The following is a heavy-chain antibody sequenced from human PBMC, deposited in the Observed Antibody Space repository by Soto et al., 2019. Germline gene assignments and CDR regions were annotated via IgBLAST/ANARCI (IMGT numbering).Heavy chain of an antibody. D-gene: IGHD4-17*01. CDR2: IYYSGST. Sequence: SETLSLTCTVSGGSINSGGYYGSWIRQHPGKGLEWIGYIYYSGSTYYNPSLKSRVTISVDTSKNQFSLKLSSVTAADTAVYYCASSTSGAVTIGAFDIWGQGTMVTVSS. J-gene: IGHJ3*02. CDR1: GGSINSGGYY. V-gene: IGHV4-31*03. CDR3: ASSTSGAVTIGAFDI.